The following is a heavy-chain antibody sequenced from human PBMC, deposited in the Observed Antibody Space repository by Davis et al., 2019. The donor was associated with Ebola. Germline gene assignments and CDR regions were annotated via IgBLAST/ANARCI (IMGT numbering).Heavy chain of an antibody. J-gene: IGHJ5*02. V-gene: IGHV3-21*01. CDR1: GSTFRTYT. CDR3: ARAAYSTAWYRFDP. CDR2: ISSTSSYI. D-gene: IGHD6-13*01. Sequence: PGGSLRLSCAASGSTFRTYTMNWLRQAPGKGLEWVSSISSTSSYIYYADSVKGRFTISRDNANNSLYLQMTSLRAEDTAVYYCARAAYSTAWYRFDPWGQGTLVTVSS.